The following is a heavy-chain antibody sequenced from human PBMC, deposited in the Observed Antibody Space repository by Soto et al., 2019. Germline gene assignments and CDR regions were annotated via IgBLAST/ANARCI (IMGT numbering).Heavy chain of an antibody. J-gene: IGHJ6*02. CDR1: GFTFSDAW. D-gene: IGHD3-3*01. Sequence: GGSLRLFCAASGFTFSDAWMSWVGQAPGKGLGWVGRIKSKTDGGTTDYAAPVKGRFTISRDDSKNTLYLQMNSLKTEDTAVYYCTTGILYDFWSGYYFGMDVWGQGTTVTVSS. CDR2: IKSKTDGGTT. CDR3: TTGILYDFWSGYYFGMDV. V-gene: IGHV3-15*01.